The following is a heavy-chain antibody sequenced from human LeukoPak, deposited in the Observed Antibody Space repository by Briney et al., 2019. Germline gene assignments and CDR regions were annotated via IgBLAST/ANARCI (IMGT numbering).Heavy chain of an antibody. V-gene: IGHV3-23*01. CDR2: ISGSGGST. Sequence: PGGSLRLSCAASGFTFSSYAMSWVRQAPGKGLEWVSAISGSGGSTYYADSVKGRFTISRDNSKNTLYLQLNSLRAEDTAVYYCAKEEHSGSLLTLDYWGQGTLVTVSS. CDR3: AKEEHSGSLLTLDY. D-gene: IGHD1-26*01. CDR1: GFTFSSYA. J-gene: IGHJ4*02.